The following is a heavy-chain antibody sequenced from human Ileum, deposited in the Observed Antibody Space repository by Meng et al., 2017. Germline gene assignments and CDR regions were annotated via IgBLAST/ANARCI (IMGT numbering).Heavy chain of an antibody. CDR1: GGSISSYF. D-gene: IGHD6-19*01. J-gene: IGHJ4*02. V-gene: IGHV4-4*07. CDR2: MSITGGT. CDR3: VREGSGWYSDY. Sequence: GSLRLSCTVSGGSISSYFWSWIRQPAGKGLEWLGRMSITGGTNYNPSLKSRITMSGDTSKNQFSLKLTSVTAADTAVYYCVREGSGWYSDYWGQGTLVPSPQ.